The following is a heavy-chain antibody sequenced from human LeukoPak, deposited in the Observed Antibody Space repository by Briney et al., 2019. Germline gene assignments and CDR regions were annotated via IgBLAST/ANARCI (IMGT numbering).Heavy chain of an antibody. CDR2: IYPGDSDT. CDR1: GYSFTSYW. V-gene: IGHV5-51*01. CDR3: AKMECSSTSCSFGFDY. Sequence: GESLKISCKVSGYSFTSYWIGWVRQMPGKGLEWMGIIYPGDSDTRYSPSFQGQVTISADKSISTAYLQWSSLKASDTAMYYCAKMECSSTSCSFGFDYWGQGTLVTVSS. D-gene: IGHD2-2*01. J-gene: IGHJ4*02.